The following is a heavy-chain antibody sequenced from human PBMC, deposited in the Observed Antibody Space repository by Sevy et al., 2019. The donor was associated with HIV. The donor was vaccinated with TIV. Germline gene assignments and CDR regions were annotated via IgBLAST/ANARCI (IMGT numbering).Heavy chain of an antibody. J-gene: IGHJ4*02. CDR2: IYHSGYS. D-gene: IGHD6-19*01. CDR1: GYSISSHYY. V-gene: IGHV4-38-2*01. CDR3: ARAIGTQVAGLYYFDY. Sequence: SETLSLTCAVSGYSISSHYYWGWIRQPPGKGLEWIGSIYHSGYSYYNPSLKSRVTISVDTSKNQFSLKLSSVTAADTAVYYCARAIGTQVAGLYYFDYWGQGTLVTVSS.